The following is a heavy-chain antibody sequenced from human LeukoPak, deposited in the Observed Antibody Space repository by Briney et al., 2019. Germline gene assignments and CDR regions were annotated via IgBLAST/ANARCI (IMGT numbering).Heavy chain of an antibody. CDR2: ISGSGT. CDR1: GFTFSSYA. J-gene: IGHJ4*02. CDR3: AKNSGWYHLDF. D-gene: IGHD6-13*01. Sequence: GGSLRLSCAASGFTFSSYAMNWVRQAPGEGLEWGSGISGSGTYYADSVKGRFTISRDNSKNTLYLQMNSLRAEDTAVYYCAKNSGWYHLDFWGQGTLVTVSS. V-gene: IGHV3-23*01.